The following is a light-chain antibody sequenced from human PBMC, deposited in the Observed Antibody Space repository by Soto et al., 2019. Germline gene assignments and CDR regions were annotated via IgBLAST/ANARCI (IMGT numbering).Light chain of an antibody. Sequence: EIVLTQSPATLSLSPGERATLSCRASQSVSSYLAWNQQKPGQAPRRLIYDASNRATGIPARFSGSGSGTDFTLTISSLEPEDFAVYYCQQRINWPTFGGGTKVEIK. V-gene: IGKV3-11*01. CDR3: QQRINWPT. J-gene: IGKJ4*01. CDR1: QSVSSY. CDR2: DAS.